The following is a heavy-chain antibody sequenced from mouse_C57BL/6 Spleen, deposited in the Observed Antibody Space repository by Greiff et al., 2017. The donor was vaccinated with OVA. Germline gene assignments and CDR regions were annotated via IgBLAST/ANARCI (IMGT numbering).Heavy chain of an antibody. Sequence: EVKLEESGGGLVQPGGSLSLSCAASGFTFTDYYMSWVRQPPGKALEWLGFIRNKANGYTTEYSASVKGRFTISRDNSQSILYLQMNALRAEDSATYDCARYNDGSSYVYFDVWGTGTTVTVSS. CDR3: ARYNDGSSYVYFDV. D-gene: IGHD1-1*01. CDR1: GFTFTDYY. J-gene: IGHJ1*03. V-gene: IGHV7-3*01. CDR2: IRNKANGYTT.